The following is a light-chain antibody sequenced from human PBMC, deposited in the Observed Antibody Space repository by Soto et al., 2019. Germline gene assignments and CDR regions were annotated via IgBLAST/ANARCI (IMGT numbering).Light chain of an antibody. J-gene: IGKJ4*01. Sequence: IQLTQSPSSLSASVGDRVTITCRASQTISSWLAWYQQKPGKAPKLLIYKASTLKSGVPSRFSGSGSGTDFTLTISSLEPEDFAVYYCQQRSNWPLTFGGGTKVDIK. CDR3: QQRSNWPLT. CDR1: QTISSW. CDR2: KAS. V-gene: IGKV1-5*03.